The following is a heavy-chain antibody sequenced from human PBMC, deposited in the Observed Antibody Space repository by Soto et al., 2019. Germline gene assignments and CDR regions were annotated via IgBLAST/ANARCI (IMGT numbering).Heavy chain of an antibody. Sequence: QVHLVQSGGEVRQPGASVKVSCEASGYIFINYGLSWVRQAPGQGLEWIGWISPYNENTNLAQKFQGRVTMTTDTSTNTAYMELRSLRSDDTALYYCARAREARYYDSSGSALDYWGQGTLVTVSS. CDR3: ARAREARYYDSSGSALDY. J-gene: IGHJ4*02. CDR2: ISPYNENT. V-gene: IGHV1-18*04. D-gene: IGHD3-22*01. CDR1: GYIFINYG.